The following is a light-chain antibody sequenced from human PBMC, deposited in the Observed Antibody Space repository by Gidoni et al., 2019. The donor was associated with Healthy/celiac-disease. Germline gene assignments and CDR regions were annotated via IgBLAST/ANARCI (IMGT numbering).Light chain of an antibody. CDR1: QSISSY. Sequence: DIQMTQSPSSLSASVGDRVTITCRASQSISSYLNWYQQKPGKALKLLIYAASSLQSGVPSRFSGSGSGTDFTLTISSLQPEDFATYYCQQSYSTLFTFXHXTKVDIK. CDR2: AAS. CDR3: QQSYSTLFT. V-gene: IGKV1-39*01. J-gene: IGKJ3*01.